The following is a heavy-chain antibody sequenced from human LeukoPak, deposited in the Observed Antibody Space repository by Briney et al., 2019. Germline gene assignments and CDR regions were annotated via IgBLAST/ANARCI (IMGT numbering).Heavy chain of an antibody. V-gene: IGHV3-74*01. CDR3: AKAKTTVTTYGAFDI. CDR1: GFTFSNHW. CDR2: INRDGSRT. J-gene: IGHJ3*02. D-gene: IGHD4-17*01. Sequence: GGSLRLSCAASGFTFSNHWMHWVRQAPGKGLMWVSRINRDGSRTDYADSVKGRFTISRDDAKNTLYLQMNSLRAEDTAVYYCAKAKTTVTTYGAFDIWGQGTMVTVSS.